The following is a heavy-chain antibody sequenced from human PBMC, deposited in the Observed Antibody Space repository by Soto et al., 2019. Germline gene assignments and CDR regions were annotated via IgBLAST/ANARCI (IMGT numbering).Heavy chain of an antibody. Sequence: SETLSLTCTFSGGSISSGGYYLSWLRQPPGKGLEWVGYIYYGGTTSYNPSLKGRVAISLETSKSQFSLRLSSVTAADTAVYYCARLGAFYQSLDPWGPGTLVTVSS. CDR3: ARLGAFYQSLDP. CDR1: GGSISSGGYY. J-gene: IGHJ5*02. CDR2: IYYGGTT. V-gene: IGHV4-61*08. D-gene: IGHD3-3*02.